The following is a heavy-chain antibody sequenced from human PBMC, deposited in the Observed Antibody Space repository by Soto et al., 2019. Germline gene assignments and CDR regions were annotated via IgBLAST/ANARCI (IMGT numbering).Heavy chain of an antibody. D-gene: IGHD3-9*01. CDR1: GFTFSNAW. V-gene: IGHV3-15*01. Sequence: PGGSLRLSCAASGFTFSNAWMSWVRQAPGKGLEWVGRIKSKTDGGTTDYAAPVKGRFTISRDDSKNTLYLQMNSLKTEDTAVYYCTTDLYFDPEVLFDYWGQGTLVTVSS. CDR2: IKSKTDGGTT. CDR3: TTDLYFDPEVLFDY. J-gene: IGHJ4*02.